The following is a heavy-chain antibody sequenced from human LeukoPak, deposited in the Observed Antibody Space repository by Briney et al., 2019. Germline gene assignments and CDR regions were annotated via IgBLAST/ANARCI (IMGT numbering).Heavy chain of an antibody. CDR2: INPNSGGT. CDR1: GYTFTRYY. V-gene: IGHV1-2*04. J-gene: IGHJ4*02. Sequence: ASVKVSCKASGYTFTRYYMHWVRQAPGQGLEWMGWINPNSGGTNYAQKFQGWVTMTRDTSISTAYMELSRLRSDDTAVYYCARGAGINDYGEFDYWGQGTLVTVSS. D-gene: IGHD4-17*01. CDR3: ARGAGINDYGEFDY.